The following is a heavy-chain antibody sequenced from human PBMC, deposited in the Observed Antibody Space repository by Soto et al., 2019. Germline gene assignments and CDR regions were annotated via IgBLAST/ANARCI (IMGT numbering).Heavy chain of an antibody. Sequence: PGGSLRLSCAASGFTFSSYGMHWVRQAPGKGLEWVAVISYDGRNKNYADSVKGRFTISRDNSKNTLYLQMNSLRAEDTAMYYCAKNRPDVEMATIALYFDYWGQGTLVTVSS. V-gene: IGHV3-30*18. J-gene: IGHJ4*02. CDR3: AKNRPDVEMATIALYFDY. CDR1: GFTFSSYG. D-gene: IGHD5-12*01. CDR2: ISYDGRNK.